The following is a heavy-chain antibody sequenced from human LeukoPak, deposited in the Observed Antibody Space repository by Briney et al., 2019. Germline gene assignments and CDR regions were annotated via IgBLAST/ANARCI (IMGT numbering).Heavy chain of an antibody. D-gene: IGHD3-3*01. CDR1: GYTLTELS. Sequence: ASVKVSCKVSGYTLTELSMHWVRQAPGKGLEWMGGFDPEDGETIYAQKFQGRVTLTEDTSTDTAYMELSSLRSADTAMYYCARRDYDFWSGYYYFQHWGQGTLVTVSS. CDR2: FDPEDGET. CDR3: ARRDYDFWSGYYYFQH. J-gene: IGHJ1*01. V-gene: IGHV1-24*01.